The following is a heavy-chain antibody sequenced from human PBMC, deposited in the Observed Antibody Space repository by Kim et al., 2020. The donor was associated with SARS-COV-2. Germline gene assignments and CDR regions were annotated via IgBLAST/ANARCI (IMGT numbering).Heavy chain of an antibody. CDR2: IYYSGST. D-gene: IGHD2-15*01. V-gene: IGHV4-39*01. J-gene: IGHJ6*02. CDR3: ARQLDIVVVVAANYGMDV. Sequence: SETLSLTCTVSGGSISSSSYYWGWIRQPPGKGLEWIGSIYYSGSTYYNPSLKSRVTISVDTSKNQFSLKLSSVTAADTAVYYCARQLDIVVVVAANYGMDVWGQGTTVTVSS. CDR1: GGSISSSSYY.